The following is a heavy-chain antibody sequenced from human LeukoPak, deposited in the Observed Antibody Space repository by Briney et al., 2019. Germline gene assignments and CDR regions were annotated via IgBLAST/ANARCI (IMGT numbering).Heavy chain of an antibody. CDR2: IYSGGST. CDR1: GFTVTTNY. J-gene: IGHJ4*02. D-gene: IGHD3-3*01. V-gene: IGHV3-53*04. CDR3: ARGDFWSGYYTGLY. Sequence: PGGSLRLSCAASGFTVTTNYMSWVRQAPGKGLEWVSVIYSGGSTYYADSVKGRFTISRHNSKNTLYLQMDSLRDEDTAAYYCARGDFWSGYYTGLYWGQGTLVTVSS.